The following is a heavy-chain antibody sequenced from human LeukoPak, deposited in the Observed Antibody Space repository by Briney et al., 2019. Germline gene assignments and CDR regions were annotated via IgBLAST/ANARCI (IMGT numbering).Heavy chain of an antibody. CDR2: ISGSGTYT. D-gene: IGHD6-19*01. J-gene: IGHJ4*02. V-gene: IGHV3-21*01. CDR1: GFSFIGYN. CDR3: ARGHFATGWYDYFDS. Sequence: GGSLRLSCTASGFSFIGYNMNWVRQAPGKGLEWVSTISGSGTYTYCADSLKGRFTMSRENANNSVFLQMNSLRADDTAVYYCARGHFATGWYDYFDSWGQGALVTVSS.